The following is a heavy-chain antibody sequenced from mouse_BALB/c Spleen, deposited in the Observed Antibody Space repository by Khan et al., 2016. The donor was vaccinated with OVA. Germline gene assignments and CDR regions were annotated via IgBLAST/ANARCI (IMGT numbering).Heavy chain of an antibody. J-gene: IGHJ1*01. Sequence: QMQLEESGPGLVAPSQSLSITCTVSGFSLTSYGVHWVRQPPGKGLEWLGVIWTGGSTNYNSALMSRLSISKDNSKSQVFLKMNSLQTDDTAMYYCAGYYGNYGWYFDVWGAGTTVTVSS. D-gene: IGHD2-1*01. CDR2: IWTGGST. V-gene: IGHV2-9*02. CDR1: GFSLTSYG. CDR3: AGYYGNYGWYFDV.